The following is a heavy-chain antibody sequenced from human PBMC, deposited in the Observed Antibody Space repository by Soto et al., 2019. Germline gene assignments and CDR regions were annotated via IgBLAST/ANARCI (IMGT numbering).Heavy chain of an antibody. V-gene: IGHV4-31*03. CDR2: IYHSGST. Sequence: QVQLQESGPGLVKPSQTLSLTCSVSGDSISRGGYYYNWIRQLPGKGLEWIGYIYHSGSTNYNPSLQSRVTISADTSKTQLSLELTSVTAADTAVYYCGSDGAGGYGLGWFDPWGQGTLVTVSS. CDR1: GDSISRGGYY. D-gene: IGHD2-15*01. J-gene: IGHJ5*01. CDR3: GSDGAGGYGLGWFDP.